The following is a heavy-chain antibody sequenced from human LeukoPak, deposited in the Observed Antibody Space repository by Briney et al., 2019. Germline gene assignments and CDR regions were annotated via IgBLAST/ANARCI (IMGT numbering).Heavy chain of an antibody. CDR2: IYYSGST. J-gene: IGHJ6*04. Sequence: PSETLSLTCTVSGGSISSSSYFWGWIRQPPGKGLEWIGSIYYSGSTYYNPSLKSRVTISVDMSKNQFSMKLSSVTAADTAAYYCARVVFGLDVWGKGTTVTVSS. CDR1: GGSISSSSYF. CDR3: ARVVFGLDV. D-gene: IGHD3-16*01. V-gene: IGHV4-39*01.